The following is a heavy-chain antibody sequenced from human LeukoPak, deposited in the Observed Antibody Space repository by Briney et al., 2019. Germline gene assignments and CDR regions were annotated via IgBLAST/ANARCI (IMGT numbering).Heavy chain of an antibody. CDR1: GFTFSSYA. V-gene: IGHV3-64*01. J-gene: IGHJ2*01. Sequence: GGSLRLSCAAPGFTFSSYAMHWVRQAPGKGLEYVSAISSNGGSTYYANSVKGRFTISRDNSKNTLYLQMGSLRAEDMAVYYCARVVTFGYFDLWGRGTLVTVSS. CDR2: ISSNGGST. CDR3: ARVVTFGYFDL.